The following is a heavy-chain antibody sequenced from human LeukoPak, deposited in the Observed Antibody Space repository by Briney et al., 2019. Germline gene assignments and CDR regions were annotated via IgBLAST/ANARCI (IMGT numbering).Heavy chain of an antibody. V-gene: IGHV3-23*01. J-gene: IGHJ4*02. CDR1: GFTLSSYA. D-gene: IGHD4-11*01. Sequence: GGSLRLSCAASGFTLSSYAMSWVRQAPGKGLEWVSAISGSGGSTYYADSVKGRFTISRDDSKNTLYLQMNSLRADDTAVYYCAKTRFTVTNSFDYWGQGTLVTVSS. CDR2: ISGSGGST. CDR3: AKTRFTVTNSFDY.